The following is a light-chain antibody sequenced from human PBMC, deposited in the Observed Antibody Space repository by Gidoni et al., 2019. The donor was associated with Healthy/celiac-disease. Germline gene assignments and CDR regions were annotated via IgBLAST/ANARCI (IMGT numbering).Light chain of an antibody. V-gene: IGLV3-1*01. CDR2: QDS. CDR1: KLGDKY. J-gene: IGLJ3*02. CDR3: QAWDSSNWV. Sequence: SYELTQPPSVSVSPGLTASITCSGDKLGDKYACWYQQKPGQSPVLVIYQDSKRPSGIPERFSGSNSGNTATLTISGTQAMDEADYYCQAWDSSNWVFGGGTKLTVL.